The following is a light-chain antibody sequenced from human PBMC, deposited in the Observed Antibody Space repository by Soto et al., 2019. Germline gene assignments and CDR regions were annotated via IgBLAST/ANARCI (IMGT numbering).Light chain of an antibody. CDR1: QSVSSNY. Sequence: EVVLTQSPDTLSLSPGERATLSCRASQSVSSNYLAWYQQKPGQAPRLLIYGASSRATDIPDRFSGSGSGTDFTLTISRLEPEDLAVYYCQQYGSSPITFGQGTRLEIK. CDR2: GAS. J-gene: IGKJ5*01. V-gene: IGKV3-20*01. CDR3: QQYGSSPIT.